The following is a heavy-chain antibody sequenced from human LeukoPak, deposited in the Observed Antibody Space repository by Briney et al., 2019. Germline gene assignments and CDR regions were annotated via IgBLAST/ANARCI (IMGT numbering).Heavy chain of an antibody. Sequence: PGRSLRLSCAASGFTFSSYAMHWVRQAPGKGLEWVAVISYDGSNKYYADSVKGRFTISRDNSKNTLYLQMNSLRAEDTAVYYCARQQYYYDSSGYSSRSGAFDIWGQGTMVTVSS. CDR2: ISYDGSNK. CDR1: GFTFSSYA. D-gene: IGHD3-22*01. V-gene: IGHV3-30-3*01. J-gene: IGHJ3*02. CDR3: ARQQYYYDSSGYSSRSGAFDI.